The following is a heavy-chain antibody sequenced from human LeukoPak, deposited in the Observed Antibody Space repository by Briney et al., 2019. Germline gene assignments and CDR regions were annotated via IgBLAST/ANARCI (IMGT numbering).Heavy chain of an antibody. CDR3: ARVAAWGGASIGAFDI. D-gene: IGHD3-16*01. CDR2: IYSGGST. CDR1: GFTVSSNY. J-gene: IGHJ3*02. V-gene: IGHV3-53*01. Sequence: GGSLRLSCAASGFTVSSNYMSWVRQAPGKGLEWVSVIYSGGSTYYADSVKGRFIISRDNSKNTLYLQMNSLRAEDTAVYYCARVAAWGGASIGAFDIWGQGTMVTVSS.